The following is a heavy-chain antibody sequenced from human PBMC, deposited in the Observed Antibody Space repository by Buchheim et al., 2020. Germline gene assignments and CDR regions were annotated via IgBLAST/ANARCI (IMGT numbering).Heavy chain of an antibody. Sequence: QVQLQQWGAGLLKASETLSLTCAVSGGSLNPYYWSWIRQPPGKGLEWIGEINHAGSTNDYAPLRSRLTMSIDSSKNQFSLKLISVTAADTAVYYCARVEYPYGHGYYFWGQGTL. V-gene: IGHV4-34*01. CDR1: GGSLNPYY. D-gene: IGHD3-3*01. J-gene: IGHJ4*02. CDR3: ARVEYPYGHGYYF. CDR2: INHAGST.